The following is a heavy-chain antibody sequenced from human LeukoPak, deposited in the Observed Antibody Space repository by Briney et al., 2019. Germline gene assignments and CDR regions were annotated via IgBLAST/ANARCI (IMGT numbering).Heavy chain of an antibody. J-gene: IGHJ5*02. V-gene: IGHV3-74*01. Sequence: GWSLRLSCAASGFGLSSQWMHWVRQAPGKGLVWVSRSNSDGSVRNYADSVEGRFIISRDNAKNTLYLQMNNLGVEDTAEYCCARDPSVSNASGYNWFDHWGQGTLVTVSS. CDR1: GFGLSSQW. CDR3: ARDPSVSNASGYNWFDH. D-gene: IGHD2-2*01. CDR2: SNSDGSVR.